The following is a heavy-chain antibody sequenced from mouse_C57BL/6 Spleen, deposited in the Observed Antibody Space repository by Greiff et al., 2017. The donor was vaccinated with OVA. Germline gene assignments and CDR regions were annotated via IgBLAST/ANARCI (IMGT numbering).Heavy chain of an antibody. D-gene: IGHD2-3*01. Sequence: ESGPGLVKPSQSLSLTCSVTGYSITSGYYWTWIRQFPGNKLEWMGYISYDGSNNYNPSLKNRISITRDTSKNQFFLKLNSVTTEDTATYYCATEYDEGDGRGAWFAYWGQGTLVTVSA. CDR2: ISYDGSN. V-gene: IGHV3-6*01. J-gene: IGHJ3*01. CDR1: GYSITSGYY. CDR3: ATEYDEGDGRGAWFAY.